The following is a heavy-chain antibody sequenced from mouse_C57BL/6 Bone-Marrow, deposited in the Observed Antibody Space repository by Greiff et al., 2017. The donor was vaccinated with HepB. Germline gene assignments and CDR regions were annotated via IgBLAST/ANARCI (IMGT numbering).Heavy chain of an antibody. J-gene: IGHJ3*01. V-gene: IGHV5-4*03. CDR3: ARSRGYDVKVPFDY. CDR2: ISDGGSYT. Sequence: EVMLVESGGGLVKPGGSLKLSCAASGFTFSSYAMSWVRQTPEKRLEWVATISDGGSYTYYPGNVKGRFTISRDNAKNNLYLQMSHLKSEDTAMYYCARSRGYDVKVPFDYWGQGTLVTVSA. D-gene: IGHD2-2*01. CDR1: GFTFSSYA.